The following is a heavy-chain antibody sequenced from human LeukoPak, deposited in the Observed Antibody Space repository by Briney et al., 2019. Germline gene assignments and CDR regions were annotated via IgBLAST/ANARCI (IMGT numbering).Heavy chain of an antibody. J-gene: IGHJ3*02. D-gene: IGHD3-10*01. Sequence: WISAYNGNTNYAQKLQGRVTMTTDTSTSTAYMELRSLRSDGTAVYYCASPTRFGEGAFDIWGQGTMVTVSS. CDR3: ASPTRFGEGAFDI. V-gene: IGHV1-18*01. CDR2: ISAYNGNT.